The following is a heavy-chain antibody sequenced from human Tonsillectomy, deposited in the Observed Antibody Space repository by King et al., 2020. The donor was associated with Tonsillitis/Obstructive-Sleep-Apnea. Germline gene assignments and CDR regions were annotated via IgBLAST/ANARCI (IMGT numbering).Heavy chain of an antibody. V-gene: IGHV3-53*01. CDR2: IYSGGTT. CDR1: GFTVSSNY. Sequence: DVQLVESGGGLIQPGGSLRLSCAASGFTVSSNYMSWVRQAPGKGLEWVSIIYSGGTTYYADSVKGRFTISRDNSKNTLYLQMNSLRAEDTAIYYCARDLIAVAGTRAFDIWAKGQWSPSLQ. CDR3: ARDLIAVAGTRAFDI. D-gene: IGHD6-19*01. J-gene: IGHJ3*02.